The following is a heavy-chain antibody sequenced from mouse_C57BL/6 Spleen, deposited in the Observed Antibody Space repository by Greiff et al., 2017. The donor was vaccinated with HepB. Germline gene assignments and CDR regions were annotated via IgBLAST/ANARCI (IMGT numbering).Heavy chain of an antibody. CDR3: ARGGDYDGFAY. V-gene: IGHV1-80*01. D-gene: IGHD2-4*01. CDR1: GYAFSSYW. Sequence: VKLQESGAELVKPGASVKISCKASGYAFSSYWMNWVKQRPGKGLEWIGQIYPGDGDTNYNGKFKGKATLTADKSSSTAHMQLSSLTSEDSAVYFCARGGDYDGFAYWGQGTLVTVSA. J-gene: IGHJ3*01. CDR2: IYPGDGDT.